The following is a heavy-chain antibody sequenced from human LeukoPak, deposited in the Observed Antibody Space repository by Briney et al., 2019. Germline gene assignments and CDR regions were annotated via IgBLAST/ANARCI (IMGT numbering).Heavy chain of an antibody. CDR1: GFTFSSYW. CDR2: INRDGSDK. CDR3: AKNVYPLY. J-gene: IGHJ4*02. D-gene: IGHD5/OR15-5a*01. V-gene: IGHV3-7*03. Sequence: GGSLRLSCAASGFTFSSYWMSWVRQAPGKGLEWVANINRDGSDKYYVDSVKGRFTISRDNAKNSLYLQMNSLRAEDTAVYYCAKNVYPLYWGRGTLVTVSS.